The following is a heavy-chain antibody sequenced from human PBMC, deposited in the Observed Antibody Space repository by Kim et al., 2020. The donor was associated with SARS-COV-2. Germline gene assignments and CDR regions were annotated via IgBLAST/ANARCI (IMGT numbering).Heavy chain of an antibody. CDR3: ARVVGVVVAAGNWFDP. D-gene: IGHD2-15*01. V-gene: IGHV4-31*03. CDR1: GGSISSGGYY. CDR2: IYYSGST. Sequence: SETLSLTCTVSGGSISSGGYYWSWIRQHPGKGLEWIGYIYYSGSTYYNPSLKSRVTISVDTSKNQFSLKLSSVTAADTAVYYCARVVGVVVAAGNWFDPWGQGTLVTVSS. J-gene: IGHJ5*02.